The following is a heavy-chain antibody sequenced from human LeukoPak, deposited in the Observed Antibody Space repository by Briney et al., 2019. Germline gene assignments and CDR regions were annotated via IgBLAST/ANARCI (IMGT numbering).Heavy chain of an antibody. CDR3: ARGRGSAYYYYYMDV. Sequence: PGGSLRLSCAASGFTFSDYTMSWVRQAPGKGLGWVSSISSGDTYIYYADSVKGRFTISRDNAENSLYLQMNSLRADDTAVYYCARGRGSAYYYYYMDVWGKGTTVTVSS. J-gene: IGHJ6*03. D-gene: IGHD3-10*01. CDR2: ISSGDTYI. V-gene: IGHV3-21*01. CDR1: GFTFSDYT.